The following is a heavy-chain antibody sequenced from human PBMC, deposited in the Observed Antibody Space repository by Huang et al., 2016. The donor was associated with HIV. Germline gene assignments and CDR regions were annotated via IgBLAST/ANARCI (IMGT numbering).Heavy chain of an antibody. CDR3: AKDPDYDSSGYYYVG. Sequence: EVQLLESGGGLVQPGGSLRLSCAASGFTFSSYAMSWVRQAPGKGLEWVSGISGSGGRTDYADSVKGRFTISRDNSKNTLYLQMNSLRAEDTAVYYCAKDPDYDSSGYYYVGWGQGTLVTVSS. D-gene: IGHD3-22*01. CDR2: ISGSGGRT. CDR1: GFTFSSYA. V-gene: IGHV3-23*01. J-gene: IGHJ4*02.